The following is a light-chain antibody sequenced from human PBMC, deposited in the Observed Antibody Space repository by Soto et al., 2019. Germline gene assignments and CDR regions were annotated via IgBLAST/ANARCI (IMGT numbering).Light chain of an antibody. CDR1: QSVSSSH. CDR2: ITS. CDR3: QQYGYSPWT. J-gene: IGKJ1*01. Sequence: ETVLTQYPCTLSLSRGETATLSCGASQSVSSSHLGWYQQKPGQAPRLLIYITSSRATGIPDRFSGSGFGTDFTLTISRLEPEDFTLYYCQQYGYSPWTFGQGTNVDI. V-gene: IGKV3-20*01.